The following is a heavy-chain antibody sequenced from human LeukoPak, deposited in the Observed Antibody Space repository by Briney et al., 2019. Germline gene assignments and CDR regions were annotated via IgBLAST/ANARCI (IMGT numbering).Heavy chain of an antibody. CDR1: GYTFTSYG. CDR2: ISIYNGNT. D-gene: IGHD3-3*01. CDR3: ARITYDFWSGYYMPVDP. Sequence: GASVKVSCKASGYTFTSYGISWVRQAPGQGLEWMGWISIYNGNTDYAQKLRGRVTMTTDTSTSTAYLELRGLRSDDTAVYYCARITYDFWSGYYMPVDPWGQGTLVTVSS. V-gene: IGHV1-18*01. J-gene: IGHJ5*02.